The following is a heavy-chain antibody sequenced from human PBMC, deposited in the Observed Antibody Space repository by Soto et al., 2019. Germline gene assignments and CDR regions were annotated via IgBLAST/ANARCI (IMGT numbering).Heavy chain of an antibody. D-gene: IGHD3-3*01. V-gene: IGHV3-30*18. Sequence: PGGSLRLSCAASGFAFSNQGMHWVRRAPGKGLEWVALISHDGQNIYYADSVKGRFAVSRDNSKNTLFLQLSSLRLNDTAVYYCAKVESGPHEAFYSWGLGTLVTVSS. CDR1: GFAFSNQG. CDR3: AKVESGPHEAFYS. J-gene: IGHJ5*02. CDR2: ISHDGQNI.